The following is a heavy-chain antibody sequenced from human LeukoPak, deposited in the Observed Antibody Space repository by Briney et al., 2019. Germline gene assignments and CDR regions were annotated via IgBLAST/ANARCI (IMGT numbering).Heavy chain of an antibody. J-gene: IGHJ4*02. D-gene: IGHD5-18*01. CDR2: ISSSGSTI. CDR3: AREVDSYGPHLDY. V-gene: IGHV3-48*03. Sequence: PGGSLRLSCAASGFTFSSYEMNWVRQAPGKGLEWVSYISSSGSTIYYADSVKGRFTISRDNAKNSLYLQMNSLRAEDTAVYCCAREVDSYGPHLDYWGQGTLVTVSS. CDR1: GFTFSSYE.